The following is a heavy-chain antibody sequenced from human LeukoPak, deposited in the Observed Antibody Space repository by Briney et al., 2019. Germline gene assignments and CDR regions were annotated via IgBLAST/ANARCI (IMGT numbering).Heavy chain of an antibody. CDR2: ISSSSSSI. V-gene: IGHV3-21*01. CDR1: GFTFSSYS. D-gene: IGHD1-26*01. CDR3: ARVKGALLRDGYMDV. Sequence: GGSLRLSCAASGFTFSSYSMNWVRQAPGKGLEWVSSISSSSSSIYYADPVKGRFTISRDNAKNSLYLQMNSLRAEDTAVYYCARVKGALLRDGYMDVWGKGTTVTVSS. J-gene: IGHJ6*03.